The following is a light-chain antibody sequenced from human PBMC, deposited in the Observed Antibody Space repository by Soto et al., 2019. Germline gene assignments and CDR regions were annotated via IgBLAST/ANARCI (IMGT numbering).Light chain of an antibody. CDR3: QQSFSTLRGT. V-gene: IGKV1-39*01. Sequence: DIQMTQSPSSLSASVGARVTITCRASQTIGTYLNRYQQKPGKAPNLLIYAASSLQSGVPSRFSGSGSGTDFTLTISSLQPEDFATYYCQQSFSTLRGTFGPGTKVDIK. CDR1: QTIGTY. J-gene: IGKJ3*01. CDR2: AAS.